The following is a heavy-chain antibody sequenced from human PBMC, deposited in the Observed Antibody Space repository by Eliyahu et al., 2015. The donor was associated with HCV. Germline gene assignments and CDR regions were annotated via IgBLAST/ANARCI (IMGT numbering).Heavy chain of an antibody. CDR2: ISFDGRNK. Sequence: GASGFTFKSYVMHWVRQAPGKGLEWVAFISFDGRNKYYGDSVKGRFSISRDNSKNTLYLQMSSLRVEDTSVYYCARPIGYSYGSSSYYHGMDVWGQGTTVTVSS. V-gene: IGHV3-30*03. CDR1: GFTFKSYV. CDR3: ARPIGYSYGSSSYYHGMDV. D-gene: IGHD5-18*01. J-gene: IGHJ6*02.